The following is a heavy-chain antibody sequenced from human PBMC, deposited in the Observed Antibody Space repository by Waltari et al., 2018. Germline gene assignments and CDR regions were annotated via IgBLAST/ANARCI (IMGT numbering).Heavy chain of an antibody. CDR1: GGSISSYY. D-gene: IGHD2-15*01. CDR3: ARFRVLVAAYWYFDL. J-gene: IGHJ2*01. Sequence: QVQLQESGPGLVKPSETLSLTCTVSGGSISSYYWSWIRQTPGKGLEWIGYIYYSGSTNYTPSLKSRVTISVDTSKNQFSLKLSSVTAADTAVYYCARFRVLVAAYWYFDLWGRGTLVTVSS. CDR2: IYYSGST. V-gene: IGHV4-59*01.